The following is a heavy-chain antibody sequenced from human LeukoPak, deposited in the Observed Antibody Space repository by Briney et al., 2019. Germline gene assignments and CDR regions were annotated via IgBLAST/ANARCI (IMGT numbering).Heavy chain of an antibody. CDR3: ARVPQYYDFWSGYFGYFDY. CDR2: ISISSSTI. Sequence: GGSLRLSCAASGFTFSSYSMNWVRQAPGKGLGGVSYISISSSTIYYADSVKGRFTISRDNAKNSLYLQMNGLRAEDTAVYYCARVPQYYDFWSGYFGYFDYWGQGTLVTVSS. V-gene: IGHV3-48*04. D-gene: IGHD3-3*01. CDR1: GFTFSSYS. J-gene: IGHJ4*02.